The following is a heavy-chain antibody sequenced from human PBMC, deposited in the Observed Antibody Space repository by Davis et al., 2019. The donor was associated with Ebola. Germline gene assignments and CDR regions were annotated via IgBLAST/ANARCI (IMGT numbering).Heavy chain of an antibody. Sequence: GESLKISCAASGFVFRNYVMSWVRQAPGKGLEWVSTLGTSADTYYADSVKGRFTISRHSSENTVFLQMNSLRPDDTAVYYCARDPPQSGGYVWGQGTLVTVSS. D-gene: IGHD5-12*01. CDR1: GFVFRNYV. CDR3: ARDPPQSGGYV. V-gene: IGHV3-23*01. J-gene: IGHJ4*02. CDR2: LGTSADT.